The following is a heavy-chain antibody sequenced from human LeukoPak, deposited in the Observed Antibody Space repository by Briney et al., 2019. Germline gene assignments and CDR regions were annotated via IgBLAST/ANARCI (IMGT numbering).Heavy chain of an antibody. D-gene: IGHD3-10*01. CDR2: ISAYHGNT. Sequence: ASVEVSCKASGYTFTSYGISWVRQAPGQGLEWMGWISAYHGNTNYAQKLQGRVTMTTDTSTSTAYMELGSLRSDDTAVYYCARDGSGTWNDYWGQGTLVTVSS. CDR1: GYTFTSYG. CDR3: ARDGSGTWNDY. J-gene: IGHJ4*02. V-gene: IGHV1-18*04.